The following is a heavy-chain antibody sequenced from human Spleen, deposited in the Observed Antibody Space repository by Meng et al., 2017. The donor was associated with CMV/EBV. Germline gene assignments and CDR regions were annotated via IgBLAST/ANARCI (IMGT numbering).Heavy chain of an antibody. CDR2: INPNSGGT. CDR3: ARDLQSGAAGY. Sequence: ASVKVSCKTSGYTFSDYYIHWVRQAPGQGLEWMGWINPNSGGTNYAQKFQGRVTMTTDRSISTVYMEVNRLTSDDTAVFYCARDLQSGAAGYWGQGTLVTVS. V-gene: IGHV1-2*02. CDR1: GYTFSDYY. J-gene: IGHJ4*02. D-gene: IGHD3-10*01.